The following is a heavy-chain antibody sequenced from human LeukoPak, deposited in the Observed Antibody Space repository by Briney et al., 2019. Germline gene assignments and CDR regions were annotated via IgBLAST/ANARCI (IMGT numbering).Heavy chain of an antibody. CDR3: ARDTTKYYYDSSGYYGAFDI. D-gene: IGHD3-22*01. V-gene: IGHV3-21*01. CDR1: GFTFSSYS. J-gene: IGHJ3*02. CDR2: ISDRGDTT. Sequence: GGSLRLSCAASGFTFSSYSMSWVRQAPGKGLEWVSSISDRGDTTYYADSVKGRFTISRDNAKNSLYLQMNSLRAEDTAVYYCARDTTKYYYDSSGYYGAFDIWGQGTMVTVSS.